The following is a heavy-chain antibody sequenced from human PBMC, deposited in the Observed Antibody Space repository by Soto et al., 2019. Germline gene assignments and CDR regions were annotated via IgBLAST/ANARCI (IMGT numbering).Heavy chain of an antibody. CDR1: GGTFSSYA. CDR2: IIPIFGTA. J-gene: IGHJ5*02. V-gene: IGHV1-69*13. Sequence: SVKVSCKASGGTFSSYAISWVRQAPGQGLEWMGGIIPIFGTANYAQKFQGRVTITADESTSTAYMELSSLRSEDTAVYYCAREAHDYQLLWGDWFDPWVQGTLVTVFS. D-gene: IGHD2-2*01. CDR3: AREAHDYQLLWGDWFDP.